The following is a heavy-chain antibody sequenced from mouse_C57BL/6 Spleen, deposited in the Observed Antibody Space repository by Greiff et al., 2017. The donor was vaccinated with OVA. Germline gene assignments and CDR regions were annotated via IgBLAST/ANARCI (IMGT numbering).Heavy chain of an antibody. Sequence: EVMLVESGGGLVQPGGSLKLSCAASGFTFSDYVMAWVRQAPRKGPEWVAFISNLAYSIYYADTVTGRFTISRENAKNTLYLEMSSLRSEDTAMYYCARRGYGSSYYFDYWGQGTTLTVSS. D-gene: IGHD2-2*01. CDR3: ARRGYGSSYYFDY. J-gene: IGHJ2*01. CDR2: ISNLAYSI. CDR1: GFTFSDYV. V-gene: IGHV5-15*01.